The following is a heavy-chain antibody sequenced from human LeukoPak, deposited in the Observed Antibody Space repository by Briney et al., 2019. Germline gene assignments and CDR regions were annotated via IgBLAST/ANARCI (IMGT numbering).Heavy chain of an antibody. CDR3: AKEGYCSGTNCYGAFDY. D-gene: IGHD2-2*01. Sequence: GGALRLSCAASGFTVSSQYMSWVRQAPGKGLDWVSVIYDGDITYYADSVKGRFTISKDSSMDTLYLQMNSLRAEDTAVYYCAKEGYCSGTNCYGAFDYWGQGTLVTVSS. CDR2: IYDGDIT. J-gene: IGHJ4*02. CDR1: GFTVSSQY. V-gene: IGHV3-66*01.